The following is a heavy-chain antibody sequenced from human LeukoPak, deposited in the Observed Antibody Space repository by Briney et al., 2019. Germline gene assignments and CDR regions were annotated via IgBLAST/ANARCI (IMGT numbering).Heavy chain of an antibody. CDR1: GFTFSSYW. Sequence: GVSLRLSCAASGFTFSSYWMHWVRQAPGKGLVWVSRINSDGSSTSYADSVKGRFTISRDNAKNTLYLQMNSLRAEDTAVYYCASSSGYPYYFDYWGQGTLVTVSS. CDR3: ASSSGYPYYFDY. V-gene: IGHV3-74*01. D-gene: IGHD3-22*01. CDR2: INSDGSST. J-gene: IGHJ4*02.